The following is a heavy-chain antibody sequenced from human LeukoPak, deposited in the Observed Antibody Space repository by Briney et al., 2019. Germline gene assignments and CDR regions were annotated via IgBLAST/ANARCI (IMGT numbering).Heavy chain of an antibody. J-gene: IGHJ4*02. CDR3: ARDVVAAAGTWDY. D-gene: IGHD6-13*01. CDR1: GGSISSGSYY. CDR2: IYASGST. Sequence: NPSETLSLTCTVSGGSISSGSYYWSWIRQPAGKGLEWIGRIYASGSTNYNPSLKSRVTMSVDTSKNQFSLRLSSVTAADTAMYYCARDVVAAAGTWDYWGQGTLVTVSS. V-gene: IGHV4-61*02.